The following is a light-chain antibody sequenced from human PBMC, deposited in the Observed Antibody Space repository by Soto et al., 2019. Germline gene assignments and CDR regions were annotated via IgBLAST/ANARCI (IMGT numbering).Light chain of an antibody. V-gene: IGKV1-39*01. CDR2: AAS. Sequence: DIQRTQSPSSLSASVGDRVTITCRASQSIRSYLNCYQQKPVKAPKLLIYAASSLQSWVPLRFSGRGSGTDYTLIICILQPADFATYYCQQSYSTPYTFGQGTKLEIK. J-gene: IGKJ2*01. CDR1: QSIRSY. CDR3: QQSYSTPYT.